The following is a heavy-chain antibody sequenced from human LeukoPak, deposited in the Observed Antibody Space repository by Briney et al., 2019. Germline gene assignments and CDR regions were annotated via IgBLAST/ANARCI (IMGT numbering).Heavy chain of an antibody. V-gene: IGHV3-7*01. CDR1: GFTFSSYW. CDR2: IKQDGSEK. Sequence: GGSLRLSCAASGFTFSSYWMSWVRQAPGKGLEWVANIKQDGSEKYYVDSVKGRFTISRDNAKNSLYPQMNSLRAEDTAVYYCAKDLGYSSSWFLGVDYWGQGTLVTVSS. J-gene: IGHJ4*02. CDR3: AKDLGYSSSWFLGVDY. D-gene: IGHD6-13*01.